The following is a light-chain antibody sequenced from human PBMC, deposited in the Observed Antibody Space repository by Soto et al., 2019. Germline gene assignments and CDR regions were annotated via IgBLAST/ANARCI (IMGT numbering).Light chain of an antibody. CDR1: QNVRTF. CDR3: QQYSHWSPWT. J-gene: IGKJ1*01. V-gene: IGKV3-11*01. CDR2: GAS. Sequence: EVVLTQSPATLSLSPGERATLSCRASQNVRTFLDWYQQKPGQAPRLLLYGASNRATGIPARFSGSWSGTDVTLTISSLEPEDFAVYYCQQYSHWSPWTFGKGTRVEIQ.